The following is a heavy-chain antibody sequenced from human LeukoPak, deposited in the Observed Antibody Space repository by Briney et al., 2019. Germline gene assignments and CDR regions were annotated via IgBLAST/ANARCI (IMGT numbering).Heavy chain of an antibody. Sequence: SETLSLTCTVSGASIGSYYCSWIRQPPGKGLEWIGYIYYSGSTNYNPSLKSRVTMSVDTSKNQFSLKLSSVTAADTAVYYCARDWEAPYSSSWGGSWFDPWGQGTLVTVSS. D-gene: IGHD6-13*01. CDR3: ARDWEAPYSSSWGGSWFDP. J-gene: IGHJ5*02. CDR2: IYYSGST. CDR1: GASIGSYY. V-gene: IGHV4-59*12.